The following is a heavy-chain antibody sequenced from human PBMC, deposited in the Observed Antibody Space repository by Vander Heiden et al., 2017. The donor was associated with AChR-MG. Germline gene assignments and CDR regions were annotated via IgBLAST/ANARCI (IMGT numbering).Heavy chain of an antibody. D-gene: IGHD4-4*01. V-gene: IGHV4-34*01. CDR2: INHSGST. CDR1: GGSFGGYY. Sequence: QVQLQQWGAGLLKPSETLSLTCAVYGGSFGGYYWSWIRQPPGKGLEWIGEINHSGSTNYNPSLKSRVTISVDTSKNQFSLKLSSVTAADTAVYYCARLRNYYSNYRNFDYWGQGTLVTVSS. J-gene: IGHJ4*02. CDR3: ARLRNYYSNYRNFDY.